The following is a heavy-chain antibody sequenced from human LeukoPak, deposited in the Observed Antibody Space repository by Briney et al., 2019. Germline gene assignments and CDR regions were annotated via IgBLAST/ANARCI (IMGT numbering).Heavy chain of an antibody. CDR3: ARDRSGYYHGLDY. Sequence: GGSLRLSCAASGFTFSDYYMTWIRQAPGKGLEWVSYIGGSGPTIYYADSVEGRFTVSRDNAKNSLHLQMNSLRAEATAVYYCARDRSGYYHGLDYWGQGILVTVSS. CDR2: IGGSGPTI. J-gene: IGHJ4*02. CDR1: GFTFSDYY. D-gene: IGHD3-22*01. V-gene: IGHV3-11*01.